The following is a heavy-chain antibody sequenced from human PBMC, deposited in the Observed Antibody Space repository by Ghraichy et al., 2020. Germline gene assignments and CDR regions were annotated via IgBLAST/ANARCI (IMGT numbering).Heavy chain of an antibody. Sequence: SETLSLTCAVSGESLNSFYWSWIRQPPGKGLEWIGEVYDSGVTKYNPSLESRVSISVAKYKSQFSLTLNSVTAADTGVYYCARGMGATRLETWGRGTPVMVTS. CDR2: VYDSGVT. V-gene: IGHV4-34*01. J-gene: IGHJ5*02. D-gene: IGHD3-16*01. CDR1: GESLNSFY. CDR3: ARGMGATRLET.